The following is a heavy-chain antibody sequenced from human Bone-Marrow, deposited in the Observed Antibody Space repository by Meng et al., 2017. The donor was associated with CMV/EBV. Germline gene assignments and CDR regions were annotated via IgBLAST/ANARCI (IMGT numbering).Heavy chain of an antibody. Sequence: ASVKVSCKASGYIFTGYYMHWVRQAPGQGLEWMGWINPNSGGTNYAQKFQGRVTMTRDTSISTAYMELSRLRSDDTAVYYCARADSGSVYNWFDPWGQGTLVAVSS. CDR1: GYIFTGYY. CDR2: INPNSGGT. D-gene: IGHD2-21*01. J-gene: IGHJ5*02. CDR3: ARADSGSVYNWFDP. V-gene: IGHV1-2*02.